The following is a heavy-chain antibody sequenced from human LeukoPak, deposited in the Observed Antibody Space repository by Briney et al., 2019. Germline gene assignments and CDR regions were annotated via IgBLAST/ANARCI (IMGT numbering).Heavy chain of an antibody. Sequence: GGSLRLSCAASGFTFSDYYMRWIRQAPGKGLEWVSYISSSGSTIYYADSVKGRFTISRDNSKNTLDLQMNSLRAEDTAVYYCAKRDNNDYYTGLHVFDIWGQGTMVTV. V-gene: IGHV3-11*01. J-gene: IGHJ3*02. CDR3: AKRDNNDYYTGLHVFDI. CDR2: ISSSGSTI. CDR1: GFTFSDYY. D-gene: IGHD3-22*01.